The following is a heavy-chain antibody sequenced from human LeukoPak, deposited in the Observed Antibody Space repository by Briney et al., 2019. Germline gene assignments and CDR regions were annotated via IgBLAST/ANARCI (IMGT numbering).Heavy chain of an antibody. D-gene: IGHD2-21*02. CDR2: IKSKSDGGTT. CDR1: RFTFRNAW. V-gene: IGHV3-15*01. J-gene: IGHJ4*02. CDR3: TTKYQETPTAILFDY. Sequence: GGSLRLSCAASRFTFRNAWMSWVRQAPGKGLEWVGQIKSKSDGGTTDYAAPVKGRFTISRGDSRNTLFLQMNSLKSEDTAVYYCTTKYQETPTAILFDYWGQGTLVTVSS.